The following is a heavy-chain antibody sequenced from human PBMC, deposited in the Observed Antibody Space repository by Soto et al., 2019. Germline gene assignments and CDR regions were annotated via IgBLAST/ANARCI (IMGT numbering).Heavy chain of an antibody. CDR3: ARSGGLDRDFNY. CDR2: IIPMFDTP. D-gene: IGHD2-15*01. Sequence: QVQLVQSGAEVKKPGSSVQVSCKASGCTFSSDSFSWVRQAPGQGLEWMGGIIPMFDTPIYAQKFQDRVTLTADESTSTAYMQLRSLRSGDTAVYYCARSGGLDRDFNYWGQGSRVPVSS. V-gene: IGHV1-69*12. J-gene: IGHJ4*02. CDR1: GCTFSSDS.